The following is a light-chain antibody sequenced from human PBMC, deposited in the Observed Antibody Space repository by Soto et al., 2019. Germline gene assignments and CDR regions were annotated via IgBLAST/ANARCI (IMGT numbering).Light chain of an antibody. Sequence: EIVMKQSPATLSVNPGERATLSCRASQSVSSNLAWYQQKPGQAPRLLIYGASTRATGIPARFSGSGSGTEFTLTISSLQSEDFAVYYCQQYNNWPRTFGQGTKVDI. CDR2: GAS. CDR1: QSVSSN. V-gene: IGKV3-15*01. J-gene: IGKJ1*01. CDR3: QQYNNWPRT.